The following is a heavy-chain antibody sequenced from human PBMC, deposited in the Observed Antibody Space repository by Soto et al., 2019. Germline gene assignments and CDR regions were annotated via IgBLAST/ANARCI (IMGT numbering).Heavy chain of an antibody. CDR3: ARDRPGRGYCMDV. Sequence: SETLSLTCAVSGGSISSSNWWSWVRQPPGKGLEWIGEIYHSGSTNYNPSLQSRVTISVDKSKNQFSLKLSSVTAADTAVYYCARDRPGRGYCMDVWCRGTTVAVSS. D-gene: IGHD3-10*01. V-gene: IGHV4-4*02. J-gene: IGHJ6*01. CDR2: IYHSGST. CDR1: GGSISSSNW.